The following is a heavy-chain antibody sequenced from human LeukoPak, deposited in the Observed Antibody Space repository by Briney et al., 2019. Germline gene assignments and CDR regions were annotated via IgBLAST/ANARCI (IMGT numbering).Heavy chain of an antibody. CDR1: GFTFSNYW. Sequence: PGGSLRLSCEASGFTFSNYWMSWIRQPPGKGLEWIGEINHSGSTNYNPSLKSRVTISVDTSKNQFSLKLSSVTAADTAVYYCARGPYYYWGQGTLVTVSS. CDR3: ARGPYYY. V-gene: IGHV4-34*01. D-gene: IGHD2-8*01. J-gene: IGHJ4*02. CDR2: INHSGST.